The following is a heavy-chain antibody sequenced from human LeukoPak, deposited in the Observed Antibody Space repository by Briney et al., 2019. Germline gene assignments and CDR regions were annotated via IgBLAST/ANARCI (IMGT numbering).Heavy chain of an antibody. J-gene: IGHJ5*02. Sequence: ASVKVSCKASGYTFTTYAITWVRQAPGQGLDWVGWISTYNGNANYEQKFQGRVTLTTDTSTGTAYMELRSLRSDDTAVYYCARMLGYCRSATCLPGEYGWLDPWGQGTLVTVSS. CDR3: ARMLGYCRSATCLPGEYGWLDP. D-gene: IGHD2-2*01. CDR2: ISTYNGNA. V-gene: IGHV1-18*01. CDR1: GYTFTTYA.